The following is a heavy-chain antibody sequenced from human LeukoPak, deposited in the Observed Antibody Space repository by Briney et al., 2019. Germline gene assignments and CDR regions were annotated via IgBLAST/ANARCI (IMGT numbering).Heavy chain of an antibody. CDR1: GGSFSGYY. J-gene: IGHJ5*02. CDR3: ARGRRTTYYYGSGSHNWFDP. CDR2: INHSGST. Sequence: SETLSLTCAVYGGSFSGYYWSWIRQPPGKGLEWIGEINHSGSTNYNPSLKSRVTISVDTSKNQFSLKLSSVTAADTAVYYCARGRRTTYYYGSGSHNWFDPWGQGTLVTVSS. D-gene: IGHD3-10*01. V-gene: IGHV4-34*01.